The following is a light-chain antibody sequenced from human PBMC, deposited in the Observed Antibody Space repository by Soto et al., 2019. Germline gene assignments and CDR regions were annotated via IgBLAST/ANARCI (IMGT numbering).Light chain of an antibody. V-gene: IGLV1-40*01. CDR2: GNS. CDR1: SSNIGAGYD. J-gene: IGLJ1*01. CDR3: QSYDSSLSGYV. Sequence: QSVLTQPPSVSGAPGQRVTISCTGSSSNIGAGYDVHWYQQLPGTAPKLLIYGNSNRPSGVPDRFSGSKSGASASPAITGLQAEDEGDYYCQSYDSSLSGYVFGTGTKVTVL.